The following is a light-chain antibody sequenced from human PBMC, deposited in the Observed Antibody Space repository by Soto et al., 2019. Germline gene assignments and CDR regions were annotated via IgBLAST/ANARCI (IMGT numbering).Light chain of an antibody. CDR1: QSISSY. Sequence: DIQMTQSPSSLSASVGDRVTITCRASQSISSYLNWYQQKPGKAPKLLIYAASSLQSGVPSRFSVSGSGTDFTLTISSLQPEDFATYYCQQSYSTPCAFGQGTKVEFK. CDR2: AAS. J-gene: IGKJ1*01. CDR3: QQSYSTPCA. V-gene: IGKV1-39*01.